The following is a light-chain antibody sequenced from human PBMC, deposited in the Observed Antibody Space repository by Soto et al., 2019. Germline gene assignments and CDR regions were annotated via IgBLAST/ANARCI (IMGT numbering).Light chain of an antibody. CDR3: TSSTTDSLYV. V-gene: IGLV2-14*01. J-gene: IGLJ1*01. Sequence: QSALTQPASVSGSPGQSITISCTGTSGDVGGSNYVSWYQQYPGKVPKLLINKVTNRPSGVSNRFSGSKSAYTASLTISGLQAEDEADYFCTSSTTDSLYVFGTGTKLTVL. CDR1: SGDVGGSNY. CDR2: KVT.